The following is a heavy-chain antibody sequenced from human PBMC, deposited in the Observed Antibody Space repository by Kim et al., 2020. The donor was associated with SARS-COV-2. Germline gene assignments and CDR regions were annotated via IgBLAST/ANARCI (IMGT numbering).Heavy chain of an antibody. J-gene: IGHJ6*02. V-gene: IGHV1-3*01. CDR3: AREPLLVPYYYYGMDV. D-gene: IGHD6-13*01. Sequence: KFQGRVTITRDTSASTAYMELSSLRSEDTAVYYCAREPLLVPYYYYGMDVWGQGTTVTVSS.